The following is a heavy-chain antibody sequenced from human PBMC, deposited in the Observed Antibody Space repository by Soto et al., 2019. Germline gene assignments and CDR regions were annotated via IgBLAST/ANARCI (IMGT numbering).Heavy chain of an antibody. V-gene: IGHV4-31*03. J-gene: IGHJ3*02. Sequence: SDTLSLTCTVSGCSIRSGRSYWSWIRQHPAQGLEWIGYIYYSGSTYYNPSLKSRVAISVDTSKNQFSLKLSSVTAADTAVYYCARLSRGRGCSGGSCYHGWPQDIWGQGTMVT. D-gene: IGHD2-15*01. CDR2: IYYSGST. CDR3: ARLSRGRGCSGGSCYHGWPQDI. CDR1: GCSIRSGRSY.